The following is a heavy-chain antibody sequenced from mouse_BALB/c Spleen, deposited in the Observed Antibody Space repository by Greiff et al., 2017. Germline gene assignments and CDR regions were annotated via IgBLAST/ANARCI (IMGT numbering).Heavy chain of an antibody. J-gene: IGHJ3*01. D-gene: IGHD1-1*01. CDR2: ISSGGGST. CDR3: ARDKDYYGSRASFAY. CDR1: GFAFSSYD. V-gene: IGHV5-12-1*01. Sequence: DVQLVESGGGLVKPGGSLKLSCAASGFAFSSYDMSWVRQTPEKRLEWVAYISSGGGSTYYPDTVKGRFTISRDNAKNTLYLQMSSLKSEDTAMYYCARDKDYYGSRASFAYWGQGTLVTVSA.